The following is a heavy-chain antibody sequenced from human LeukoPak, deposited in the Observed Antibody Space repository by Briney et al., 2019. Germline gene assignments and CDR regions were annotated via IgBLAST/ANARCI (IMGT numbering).Heavy chain of an antibody. J-gene: IGHJ4*02. CDR1: GYTFTSYG. Sequence: GASVKVSCNASGYTFTSYGISWVRQAPGQGLEWMGWISAYNGNTNYAQKLQGRVTMTTDTSTSTAYMELRSLRSDDTAVYYCARAPIQLWLRDFDYWGQGTLVTVSS. CDR3: ARAPIQLWLRDFDY. V-gene: IGHV1-18*01. CDR2: ISAYNGNT. D-gene: IGHD5-18*01.